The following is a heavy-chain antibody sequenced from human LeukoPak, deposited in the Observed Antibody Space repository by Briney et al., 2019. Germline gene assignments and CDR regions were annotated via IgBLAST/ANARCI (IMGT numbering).Heavy chain of an antibody. CDR2: ISGSDGGT. CDR1: GFPFTTYA. CDR3: ARDYYDSSGHFDY. V-gene: IGHV3-23*01. J-gene: IGHJ4*02. D-gene: IGHD3-22*01. Sequence: GGSLRLSCAASGFPFTTYAMSWVRQTPRKGLEWVSAISGSDGGTHYADSVKGRFTSSRDNSKDTLYLQMNSLRADDTAVYYCARDYYDSSGHFDYWGQGTLVTVSS.